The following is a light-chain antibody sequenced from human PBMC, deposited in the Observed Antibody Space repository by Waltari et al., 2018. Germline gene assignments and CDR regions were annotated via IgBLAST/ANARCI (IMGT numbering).Light chain of an antibody. CDR2: DAS. V-gene: IGKV3-11*01. CDR1: QYINAD. Sequence: DIVLTQSPATLSLSPGERATLSCRASQYINADLAWYQQKPGKAPRLFVYDASNRATGIPARVSGSGSGTDFTLTISSLDPEDSAVYYCAQRNDWPITFGQGTRVEIK. J-gene: IGKJ5*01. CDR3: AQRNDWPIT.